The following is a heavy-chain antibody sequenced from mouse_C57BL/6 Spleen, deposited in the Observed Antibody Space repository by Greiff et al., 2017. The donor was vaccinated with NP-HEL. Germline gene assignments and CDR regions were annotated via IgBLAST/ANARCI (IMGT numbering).Heavy chain of an antibody. D-gene: IGHD1-1*01. CDR2: IDPSDSYT. V-gene: IGHV1-50*01. Sequence: QVQLKQPGAELVKPGASVKLSCKASGYTFTSYWMQWVKQRPGQGLEWIGEIDPSDSYTNYNHKFKGKATFTVDTSSSTAYMQLSSLTSEDSAVYDCARPAITTVVATGGDWYFEVWGTGTTVTVSS. CDR3: ARPAITTVVATGGDWYFEV. J-gene: IGHJ1*03. CDR1: GYTFTSYW.